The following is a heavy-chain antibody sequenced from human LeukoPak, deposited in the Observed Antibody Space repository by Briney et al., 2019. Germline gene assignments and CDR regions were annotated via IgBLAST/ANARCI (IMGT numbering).Heavy chain of an antibody. CDR2: INEDGSVK. V-gene: IGHV3-7*01. D-gene: IGHD2-21*02. CDR3: AKVPRDSDCY. CDR1: GGTFSAYW. Sequence: GGSLRLSCAVSGGTFSAYWMAWVRQPPGKGLEWVAEINEDGSVKYYVDSMKGRFTISRDNAKNSLYLQMNSLGAEDTAVYYCAKVPRDSDCYWGQGTLVTVS. J-gene: IGHJ4*02.